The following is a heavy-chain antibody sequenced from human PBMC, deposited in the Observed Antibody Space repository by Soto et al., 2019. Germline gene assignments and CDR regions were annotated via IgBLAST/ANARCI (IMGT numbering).Heavy chain of an antibody. D-gene: IGHD3-10*01. CDR3: ARAGPNGSGSYYYYGMDV. Sequence: GSLRLSCAASGFTFSSYGMHWVRQAPGKGLEWVAVIWYDGSNKYYADSVKGRFTISRDNSKNTLYLQMNSLRAEDTAVYYCARAGPNGSGSYYYYGMDVWGQGTTVTVSS. CDR2: IWYDGSNK. J-gene: IGHJ6*02. V-gene: IGHV3-33*01. CDR1: GFTFSSYG.